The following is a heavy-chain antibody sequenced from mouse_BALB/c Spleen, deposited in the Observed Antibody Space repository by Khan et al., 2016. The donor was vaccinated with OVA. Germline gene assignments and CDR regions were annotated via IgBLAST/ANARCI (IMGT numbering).Heavy chain of an antibody. J-gene: IGHJ3*01. CDR3: ARGYFGDPFAY. CDR1: GFTFSDYY. D-gene: IGHD2-13*01. V-gene: IGHV5-4*02. CDR2: ISDGGSYT. Sequence: EVELVESGGGLVKPGGSLKLSCAASGFTFSDYYMYWVRQTPEKRLEWVATISDGGSYTYYPDSVKGQFTISRDDAKNILYLQMSSLKSEDTAMYYCARGYFGDPFAYWGQGTLVTVSA.